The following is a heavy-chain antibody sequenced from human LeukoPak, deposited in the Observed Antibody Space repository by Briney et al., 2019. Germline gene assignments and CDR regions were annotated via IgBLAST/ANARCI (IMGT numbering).Heavy chain of an antibody. V-gene: IGHV4-30-4*08. CDR3: ARADYDFWSGNNWFDP. J-gene: IGHJ5*02. Sequence: SQTLSLTCTVSGGSISSGDYYWSWIRQPPGKGLEWIGYIYYSGSTYYNPSLKSRVTISVDTSKNQFSLKLSSVTAADTAVYYCARADYDFWSGNNWFDPWGQGTLVTVSS. D-gene: IGHD3-3*01. CDR2: IYYSGST. CDR1: GGSISSGDYY.